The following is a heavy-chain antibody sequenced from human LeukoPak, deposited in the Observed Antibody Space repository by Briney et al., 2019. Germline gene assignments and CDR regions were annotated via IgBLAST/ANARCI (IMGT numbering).Heavy chain of an antibody. Sequence: ESGPTLVNPTQTLTLTCTFSGFSLSTSGVGVGWIRQPPGKALEWLALIYLYDDKRYSPSLKSRPTITKDTSKNQVVLTKNNMDPVETATYYCANRRGVRGVISFDYWGQGTLVTVSS. D-gene: IGHD3-10*01. V-gene: IGHV2-5*01. CDR3: ANRRGVRGVISFDY. CDR1: GFSLSTSGVG. J-gene: IGHJ4*02. CDR2: IYLYDDK.